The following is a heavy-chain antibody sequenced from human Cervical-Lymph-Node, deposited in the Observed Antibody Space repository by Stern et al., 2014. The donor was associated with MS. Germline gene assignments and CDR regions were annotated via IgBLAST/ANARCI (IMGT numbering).Heavy chain of an antibody. J-gene: IGHJ5*02. CDR3: ARDARGGGDCCNWFDP. Sequence: HVQLQESGPGLVKPSGTLSLTCTVSGDSISSSYWWSWVRQPPGKGLGLIGEIYHSGSTKYKTSLMSQVTMSLGQCKSQFSLELTSVTAADTAIYYCARDARGGGDCCNWFDPWGQGTLVTVSS. D-gene: IGHD2-21*02. CDR2: IYHSGST. CDR1: GDSISSSYW. V-gene: IGHV4-4*02.